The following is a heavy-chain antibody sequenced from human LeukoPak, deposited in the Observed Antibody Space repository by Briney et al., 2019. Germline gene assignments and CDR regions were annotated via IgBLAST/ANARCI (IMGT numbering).Heavy chain of an antibody. CDR2: MNPNSGNT. V-gene: IGHV1-8*03. J-gene: IGHJ6*03. Sequence: ASVKVSCKASGYTFTGYYMHWVRQTTGQELEWMGWMNPNSGNTGYAQKFQGRVTITRNTSISTAYMELSSLRSEDTAVYYCARGLRFLEWLFNYYYMDVWGKGTTVTVSS. CDR3: ARGLRFLEWLFNYYYMDV. CDR1: GYTFTGYY. D-gene: IGHD3-3*01.